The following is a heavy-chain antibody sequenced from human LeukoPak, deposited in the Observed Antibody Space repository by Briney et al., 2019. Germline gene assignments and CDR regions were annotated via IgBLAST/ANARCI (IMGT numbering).Heavy chain of an antibody. V-gene: IGHV5-51*01. CDR3: ARHRPGYSGGPYYFDY. Sequence: GESLKISCKASGYSFTNYWIGWVRQMPGKGLEWMGIIYPDDSDARHSPSFQGQVTISADKSINSAYLQWSSLKASDTAMYYCARHRPGYSGGPYYFDYWGQGTLVTVSS. D-gene: IGHD1-26*01. CDR2: IYPDDSDA. CDR1: GYSFTNYW. J-gene: IGHJ4*02.